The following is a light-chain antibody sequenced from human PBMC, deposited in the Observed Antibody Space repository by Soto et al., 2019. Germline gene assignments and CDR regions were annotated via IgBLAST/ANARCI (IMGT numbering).Light chain of an antibody. CDR3: SSYAGSNNYV. J-gene: IGLJ1*01. Sequence: QSALTQPPSASGSPGQSVTISCTGTSGDVGGYNYVSWYQQHPGKAPKLMIFEVSERPSGVPDRFSASKSGNTASLTVSGLQAEDEADDYCSSYAGSNNYVFGTGTKVTVL. CDR1: SGDVGGYNY. V-gene: IGLV2-8*01. CDR2: EVS.